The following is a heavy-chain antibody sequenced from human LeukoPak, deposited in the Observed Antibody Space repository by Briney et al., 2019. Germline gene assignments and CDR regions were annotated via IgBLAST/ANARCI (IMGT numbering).Heavy chain of an antibody. CDR1: GYTFTGYY. D-gene: IGHD3-10*01. Sequence: ASVKVSCKASGYTFTGYYMHWVRQAPGQGLEWMGWMNPNSGNTGYAQKFQGRVTMTRNTSISTAYMELSSLRSEDTAVYYCARGPSRDYGSGSSWFDPWGQGTLVTVSS. J-gene: IGHJ5*02. V-gene: IGHV1-8*02. CDR2: MNPNSGNT. CDR3: ARGPSRDYGSGSSWFDP.